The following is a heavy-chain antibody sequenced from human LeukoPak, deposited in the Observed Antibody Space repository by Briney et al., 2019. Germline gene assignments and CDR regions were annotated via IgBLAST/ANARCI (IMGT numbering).Heavy chain of an antibody. D-gene: IGHD6-19*01. V-gene: IGHV4-59*01. CDR3: ARTRYNGGWFFDL. CDR1: GGSITSYY. J-gene: IGHJ4*02. Sequence: PSETLSLTCTVSGGSITSYYWSWIRQSTGKGLEWIGYISYTGSTSYNTSVRSRVTISVDTSKDQFSLKLSSVTAADTAVYYCARTRYNGGWFFDLWGQGNLVTVSS. CDR2: ISYTGST.